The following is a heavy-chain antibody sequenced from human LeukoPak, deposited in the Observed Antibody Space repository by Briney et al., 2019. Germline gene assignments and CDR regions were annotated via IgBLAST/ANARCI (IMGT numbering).Heavy chain of an antibody. CDR3: TRVSIHGDSDY. V-gene: IGHV4-59*01. Sequence: SETLSLTCTVSGGSINDYYWSWIRQSPGKGLEWIGYIYYPGRTKYNPSVQSRVTISVDTSKNQFSLNLRSVTSADTAVYFCTRVSIHGDSDYWGQGTLVTVSS. J-gene: IGHJ4*02. CDR1: GGSINDYY. CDR2: IYYPGRT.